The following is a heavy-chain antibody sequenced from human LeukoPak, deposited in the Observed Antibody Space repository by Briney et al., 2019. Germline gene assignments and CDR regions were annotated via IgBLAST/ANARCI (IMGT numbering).Heavy chain of an antibody. J-gene: IGHJ4*02. V-gene: IGHV3-7*01. CDR2: IKQDGSEK. D-gene: IGHD6-6*01. CDR3: ASSYSSSSNFDY. Sequence: PGGSLRLSCAASGFTFRSYWMSWARQAPGKGLEWVANIKQDGSEKYYVDSVKGRFTISRDNAKNSLYLQMNSLTAEDTAVYYCASSYSSSSNFDYWGQGTLVTVSS. CDR1: GFTFRSYW.